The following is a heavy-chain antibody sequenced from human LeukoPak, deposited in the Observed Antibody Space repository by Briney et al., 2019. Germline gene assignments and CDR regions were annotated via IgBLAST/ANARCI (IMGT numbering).Heavy chain of an antibody. V-gene: IGHV3-53*01. J-gene: IGHJ1*01. CDR3: AREGGRYYDSSGYAVVQH. Sequence: PGGSLRLSCAASGFTVSSNYMSWVRQAPGKGLEWVSVIYSGGSTYYADSVKGRFTISGDNSKNTLYLQMNSLKAEDTAVYYCAREGGRYYDSSGYAVVQHWGQGTLVTVSS. CDR1: GFTVSSNY. D-gene: IGHD3-22*01. CDR2: IYSGGST.